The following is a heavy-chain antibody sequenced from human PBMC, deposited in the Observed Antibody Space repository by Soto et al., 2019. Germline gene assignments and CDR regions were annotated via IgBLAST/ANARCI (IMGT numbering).Heavy chain of an antibody. CDR3: ARGRSVIDHDDFEY. J-gene: IGHJ4*02. CDR1: GFTFSSYS. CDR2: MSFDGNSK. Sequence: QVQLVESGGGVVQPGRSLRLSCAASGFTFSSYSMHWVRQAPGKGLEWVAAMSFDGNSKYFADSVKGRFTISRDNSKSTLSLLTNRLGADDSAVYYCARGRSVIDHDDFEYWGQGTLVTVSS. V-gene: IGHV3-30-3*01. D-gene: IGHD2-21*01.